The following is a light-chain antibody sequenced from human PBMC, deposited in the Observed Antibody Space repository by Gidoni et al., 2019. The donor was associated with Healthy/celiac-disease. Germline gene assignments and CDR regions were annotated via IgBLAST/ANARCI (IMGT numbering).Light chain of an antibody. CDR2: DAS. Sequence: DIQMTQSPSTLSASVGDRVTITCRASQSISSWLAWYQQKPGKAPKLLIYDASSLESGVPSRFSGSGSGTEFTLTISSLQPEDFATYYCQQYNSYSITFGPGTKVDIK. V-gene: IGKV1-5*01. CDR1: QSISSW. CDR3: QQYNSYSIT. J-gene: IGKJ3*01.